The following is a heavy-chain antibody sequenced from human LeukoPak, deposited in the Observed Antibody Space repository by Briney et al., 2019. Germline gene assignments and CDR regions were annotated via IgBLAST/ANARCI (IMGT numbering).Heavy chain of an antibody. Sequence: ASVKVSCKVSGYTLTELSMHWVRQAPGKGLEWMGGFDPEDGETIYAQKFQGRVTMTEDTSTDTAYMELSSLRSEDTAVYYCATGGILTGYYTYYFDYWGQGTLVTVSS. CDR2: FDPEDGET. D-gene: IGHD3-9*01. V-gene: IGHV1-24*01. CDR1: GYTLTELS. CDR3: ATGGILTGYYTYYFDY. J-gene: IGHJ4*02.